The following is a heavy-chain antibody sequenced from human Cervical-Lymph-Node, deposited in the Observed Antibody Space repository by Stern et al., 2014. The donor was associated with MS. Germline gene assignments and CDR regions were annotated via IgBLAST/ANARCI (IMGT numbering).Heavy chain of an antibody. J-gene: IGHJ4*02. CDR3: ARGSRYCSGGRCY. D-gene: IGHD2-15*01. CDR1: GGPFSSYA. Sequence: QVQLVQSGAEVKKPGSSVKGSCKASGGPFSSYAISWVRQAPVQGLEWMGGIIPLFGTANYAQKLQGRGAGTADESTRTAYMELSSLRSEDTAVYYCARGSRYCSGGRCYWGQGTLVTVSS. V-gene: IGHV1-69*01. CDR2: IIPLFGTA.